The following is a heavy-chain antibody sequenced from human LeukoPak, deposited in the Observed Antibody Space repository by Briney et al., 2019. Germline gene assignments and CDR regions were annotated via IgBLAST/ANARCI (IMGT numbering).Heavy chain of an antibody. Sequence: SETLSLTCTVSGGSISSNYWTWIRQPPGKGLEWIGDIYYSGSTSYNPSLKSRVTISVDTSKNQFSLKLSSVTAADTAVYYCARDDSSGWYGSHDAFDIWGQGTMVTVSS. J-gene: IGHJ3*02. D-gene: IGHD6-19*01. V-gene: IGHV4-59*01. CDR1: GGSISSNY. CDR2: IYYSGST. CDR3: ARDDSSGWYGSHDAFDI.